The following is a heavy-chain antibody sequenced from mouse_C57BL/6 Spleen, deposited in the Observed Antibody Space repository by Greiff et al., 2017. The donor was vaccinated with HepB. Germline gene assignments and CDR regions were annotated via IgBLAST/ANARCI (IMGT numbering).Heavy chain of an antibody. CDR2: IDPSDSYT. D-gene: IGHD3-1*01. CDR1: GYTFTSYW. V-gene: IGHV1-69*01. CDR3: ARSGPYAMDY. Sequence: QVQLQQPGAELVKPGASVKMSCKASGYTFTSYWITWVKQRPGQGLEWIGEIDPSDSYTNYNQKFKGKSTLTVDKSSSTAYMQLSSLTSEDSAVYYCARSGPYAMDYWGQGTSVTVSS. J-gene: IGHJ4*01.